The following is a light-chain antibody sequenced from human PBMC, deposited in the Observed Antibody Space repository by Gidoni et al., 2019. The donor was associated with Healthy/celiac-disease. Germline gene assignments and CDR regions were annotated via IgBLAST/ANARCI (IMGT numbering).Light chain of an antibody. J-gene: IGKJ1*01. CDR3: QQYGSSRWT. CDR2: SAS. Sequence: EIVLTQYPGPLSLSPGERATLSCRASQSVSSSDLAWYQQKPGQAPRLLIYSASSRATGIPDRFSGSGSGTDFTLTISRLEPEDFAVYYCQQYGSSRWTFGQGTKVEIK. V-gene: IGKV3-20*01. CDR1: QSVSSSD.